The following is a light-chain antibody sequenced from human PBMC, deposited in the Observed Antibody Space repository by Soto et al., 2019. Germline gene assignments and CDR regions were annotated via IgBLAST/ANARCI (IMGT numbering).Light chain of an antibody. CDR3: QQYEIYPIT. Sequence: DIQMTQSPSTLSASVGDRVTITCRASQSINSWLAWYQQKPGKAPKLLIYKASSLESGVPSRFSGSGSGTEFTRTISSLQPDDFAAYYCQQYEIYPITFGQGTRLEIK. CDR1: QSINSW. V-gene: IGKV1-5*03. CDR2: KAS. J-gene: IGKJ5*01.